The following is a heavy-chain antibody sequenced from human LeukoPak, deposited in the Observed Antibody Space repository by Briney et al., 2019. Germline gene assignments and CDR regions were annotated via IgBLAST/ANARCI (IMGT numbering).Heavy chain of an antibody. CDR3: AKDLLAAPGDI. CDR1: GFTFCSFA. Sequence: AGGSLRPSFAAPGFTFCSFAMSWVRQAPGKGVEWVSAISGSGGSTYYADSVKGRFTISRDNSKNTLYLQMNSLRAEDTAVYYCAKDLLAAPGDIWGQGTMVTVSS. J-gene: IGHJ3*02. CDR2: ISGSGGST. V-gene: IGHV3-23*01. D-gene: IGHD2-2*01.